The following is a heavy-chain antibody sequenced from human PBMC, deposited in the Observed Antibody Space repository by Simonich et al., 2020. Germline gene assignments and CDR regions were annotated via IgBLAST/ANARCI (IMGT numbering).Heavy chain of an antibody. CDR2: IKQYGSEK. D-gene: IGHD7-27*01. CDR1: GFTFSSYW. Sequence: EVQLVESGGGLVQPGGSLRLSCAASGFTFSSYWMSWVRQAPGKGLEWVANIKQYGSEKYYVDSEKGRFTIPRDNAKTSLYLQMNSLRAEDTAVYYCARDGLGTAYYYYMDVWGKGTTVTVSS. V-gene: IGHV3-7*01. CDR3: ARDGLGTAYYYYMDV. J-gene: IGHJ6*03.